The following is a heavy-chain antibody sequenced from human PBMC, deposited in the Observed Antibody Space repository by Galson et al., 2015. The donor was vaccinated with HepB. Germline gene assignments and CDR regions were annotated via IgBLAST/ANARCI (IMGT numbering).Heavy chain of an antibody. CDR1: AFTFSSYS. D-gene: IGHD3-9*01. J-gene: IGHJ4*02. CDR2: ISGGGETT. V-gene: IGHV3-23*01. CDR3: AKTRHNYFESSDY. Sequence: SLRLSCAASAFTFSSYSMSWVRQAPGKGLEWVSGISGGGETTYYADSVKGRFTISRDNSENMMYLQMNSLRAEDTATYYCAKTRHNYFESSDYWGQGTLVTVSS.